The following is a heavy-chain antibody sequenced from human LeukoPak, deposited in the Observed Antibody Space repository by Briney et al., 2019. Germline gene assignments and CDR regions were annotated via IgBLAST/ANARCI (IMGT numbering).Heavy chain of an antibody. D-gene: IGHD4-17*01. CDR2: INRDGRST. CDR1: GFTFSNYW. CDR3: APPLRDGDFYFDY. Sequence: PGGSLRLSCAASGFTFSNYWMHWVRQAPGKGLVWVSRINRDGRSTNYADSVKGRFTISRDNAKNTVFLQMNSLRAEDTAVYYCAPPLRDGDFYFDYWGQGALVTVSS. J-gene: IGHJ4*02. V-gene: IGHV3-74*01.